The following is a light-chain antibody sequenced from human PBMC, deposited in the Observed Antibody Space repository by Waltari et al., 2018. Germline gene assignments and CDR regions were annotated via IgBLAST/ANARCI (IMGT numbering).Light chain of an antibody. CDR1: QSVGRS. CDR3: QHYVSLPVT. Sequence: EILLTQSPGPLSLSPGEKAPLSCRAGQSVGRSLAWYQQKPGQPPRLLIYGSSNRATGTPDRFSGGGSGTDFSLTISRLEPEDVAVYYCQHYVSLPVTFGQGTKVEIK. J-gene: IGKJ1*01. CDR2: GSS. V-gene: IGKV3-20*01.